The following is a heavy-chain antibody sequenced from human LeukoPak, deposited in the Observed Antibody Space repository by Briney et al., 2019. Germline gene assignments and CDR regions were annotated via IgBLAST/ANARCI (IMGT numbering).Heavy chain of an antibody. CDR3: AREEFGGFRLDY. J-gene: IGHJ4*02. D-gene: IGHD2/OR15-2a*01. CDR2: IYYSGST. CDR1: GGSISSGGYY. Sequence: KTSETLSLTCTVSGGSISSGGYYWSWIRQHPGKGLEWIGYIYYSGSTYYNPSLKSRVTISVDTSKNQFSLKLSSVTAADTAVYYCAREEFGGFRLDYWGQGTLVTVSS. V-gene: IGHV4-31*03.